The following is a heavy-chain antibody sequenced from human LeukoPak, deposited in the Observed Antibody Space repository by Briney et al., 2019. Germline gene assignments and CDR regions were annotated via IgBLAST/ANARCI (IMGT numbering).Heavy chain of an antibody. CDR1: GFTFNSYW. V-gene: IGHV3-74*01. CDR3: AKDRGDGYTNYGDS. CDR2: ISSDESST. J-gene: IGHJ4*02. D-gene: IGHD5-24*01. Sequence: GGSLRLSCAASGFTFNSYWMHWVRQAPGRGLVWVSRISSDESSTSYADSVKGRFTISRDNTKNTLYLQMNSLRAEDTAVYYCAKDRGDGYTNYGDSWGQGTLVTVSS.